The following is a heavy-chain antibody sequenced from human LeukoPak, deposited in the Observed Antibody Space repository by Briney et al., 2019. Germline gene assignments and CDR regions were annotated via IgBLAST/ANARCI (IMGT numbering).Heavy chain of an antibody. Sequence: GGSLRLSCTASGFTFGDYAMSWFRQAPGKGLEWVSSITSSSSYIYYADSVKGRFTISRDNAKNSLYLQMNSLRAEDTAVYYCARDWYRSIAIDYWGQGTLVTVSS. CDR2: ITSSSSYI. CDR1: GFTFGDYA. V-gene: IGHV3-21*01. D-gene: IGHD6-6*01. CDR3: ARDWYRSIAIDY. J-gene: IGHJ4*02.